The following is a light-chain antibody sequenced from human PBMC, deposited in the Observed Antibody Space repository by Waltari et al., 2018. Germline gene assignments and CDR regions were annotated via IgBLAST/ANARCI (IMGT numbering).Light chain of an antibody. CDR1: QSVSSSY. J-gene: IGKJ1*01. Sequence: EIVLTQSPGTLSLSPGEGATLSCRASQSVSSSYLAWYQQKPGQAPRLLIYAASNKATGIPDRFSGSGSGTDFTLTINRLEPEDFAVYYCQHYGYSLWTFGQGNKVEIK. V-gene: IGKV3-20*01. CDR3: QHYGYSLWT. CDR2: AAS.